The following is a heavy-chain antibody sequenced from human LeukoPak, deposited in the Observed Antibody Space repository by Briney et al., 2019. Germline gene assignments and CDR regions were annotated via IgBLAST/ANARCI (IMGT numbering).Heavy chain of an antibody. J-gene: IGHJ4*02. Sequence: PGGSLRLSCAPSGFILSSFWMSWVRQAPGEGLEWVANIKQEGSEQYYVDSVKGRFANSRDNAKNSLYLQMNSLRAEDTAVYYCARVFKSGGPLDYWGQGTLVTIS. CDR1: GFILSSFW. CDR3: ARVFKSGGPLDY. V-gene: IGHV3-7*01. CDR2: IKQEGSEQ. D-gene: IGHD3-10*01.